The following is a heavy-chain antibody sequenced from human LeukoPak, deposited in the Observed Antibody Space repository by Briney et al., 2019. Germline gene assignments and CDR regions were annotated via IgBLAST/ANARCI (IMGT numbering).Heavy chain of an antibody. CDR1: GGSISAYY. V-gene: IGHV4-59*08. CDR2: VPYSGDS. Sequence: SETLSLTCNVSGGSISAYYWSWIRQPPGKGLEWIGHVPYSGDSTYNPSLRGRVTMSVDTSKNEFSLKLTSVTAADTAIYYCAGLYNGPHYFDYWGQGTLVTVSS. CDR3: AGLYNGPHYFDY. J-gene: IGHJ4*02. D-gene: IGHD5-12*01.